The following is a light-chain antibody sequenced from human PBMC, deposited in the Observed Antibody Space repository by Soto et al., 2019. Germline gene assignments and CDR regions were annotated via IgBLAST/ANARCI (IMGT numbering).Light chain of an antibody. Sequence: DIALSQSPVTLSLSPRERPTLSCRASQSVGRNLGWYQTKPGKSPSLLIYDASNRATGIPARLSGGGAGTVYTLSIRTLQPEDSAVYYCQQRNYPLTFGGGTKVDIK. CDR3: QQRNYPLT. V-gene: IGKV3-11*01. J-gene: IGKJ4*01. CDR1: QSVGRN. CDR2: DAS.